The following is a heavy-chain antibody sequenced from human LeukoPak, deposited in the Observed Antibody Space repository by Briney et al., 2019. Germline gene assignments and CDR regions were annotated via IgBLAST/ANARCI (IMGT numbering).Heavy chain of an antibody. CDR3: ARDLGYEWELVDY. J-gene: IGHJ4*02. CDR1: GFTFSSYS. V-gene: IGHV3-48*04. D-gene: IGHD1-26*01. CDR2: ISSSSSTI. Sequence: PGGSLRLSCAASGFTFSSYSMNWVRQAPGKGLEWVSSISSSSSTIYYADSVKGRFTISRDNAKNSPYLQMNSLRAEDTAVYYCARDLGYEWELVDYWGQGTLVTVSS.